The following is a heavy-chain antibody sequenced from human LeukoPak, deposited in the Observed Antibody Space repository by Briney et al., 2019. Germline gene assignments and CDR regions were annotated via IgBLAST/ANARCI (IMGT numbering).Heavy chain of an antibody. J-gene: IGHJ4*02. D-gene: IGHD3-10*01. Sequence: GGSLRLSCAASGFTVSSNYMSWVRQAPGKGLEWVSVIYSGGSTYYADSVKGRFTISRDNSKNTLYLQMNSLRAEDTAVYHCASWPKGKYGYIDYWGQGTLVTVSS. CDR3: ASWPKGKYGYIDY. CDR2: IYSGGST. V-gene: IGHV3-66*01. CDR1: GFTVSSNY.